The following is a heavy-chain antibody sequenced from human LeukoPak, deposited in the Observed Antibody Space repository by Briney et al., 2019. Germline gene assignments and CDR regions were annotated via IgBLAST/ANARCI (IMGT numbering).Heavy chain of an antibody. D-gene: IGHD1-26*01. CDR3: ARGVGAHDAFDI. V-gene: IGHV4-59*01. Sequence: SETLSLTCAVSGGSISSYYWSWIRQPPGKGLEWIGYIYYSGSTNYSPSLKSRVTISVDTSKNQFSLKLSSVTAADTAVYYCARGVGAHDAFDIWGQGTMVTVSS. CDR2: IYYSGST. CDR1: GGSISSYY. J-gene: IGHJ3*02.